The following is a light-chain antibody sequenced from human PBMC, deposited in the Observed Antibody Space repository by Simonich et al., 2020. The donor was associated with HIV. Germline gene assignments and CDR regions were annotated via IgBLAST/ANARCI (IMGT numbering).Light chain of an antibody. CDR2: EGS. V-gene: IGLV2-23*01. J-gene: IGLJ3*02. CDR1: SSDVGSYKL. Sequence: QSALTQSASVSGSPGQSITISCTGTSSDVGSYKLVSWYQQFPGKAPKLMIYEGSKRPSGVSNRFSGSKSGNTASLTISGLQAEDEADYYCCSYAGSPWVFGGGTKLTVL. CDR3: CSYAGSPWV.